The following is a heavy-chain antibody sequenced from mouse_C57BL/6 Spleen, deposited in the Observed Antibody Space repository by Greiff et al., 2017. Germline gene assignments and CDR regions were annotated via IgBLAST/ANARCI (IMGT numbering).Heavy chain of an antibody. CDR2: IYPGDGDT. V-gene: IGHV1-82*01. CDR1: GYAFSSSW. D-gene: IGHD4-1*01. Sequence: QVQLQQSGPELVKPGASVKISCKASGYAFSSSWMNWVKQRPGKGLEWIGRIYPGDGDTNYNGKFKGKATLTADKSSSTAYMQLSSLTSEDSAVYFCARSDWDRDYWGQGTTLTVSS. J-gene: IGHJ2*01. CDR3: ARSDWDRDY.